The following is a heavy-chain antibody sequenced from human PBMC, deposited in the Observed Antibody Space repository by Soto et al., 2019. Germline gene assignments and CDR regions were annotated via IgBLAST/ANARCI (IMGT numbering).Heavy chain of an antibody. CDR2: ISSSSSYI. D-gene: IGHD4-17*01. CDR3: ARAMTTVTSYYYYYGMDV. Sequence: EVQLVESGGGLVKPGGSLRLSCAASGFTFSSYSMNWVRQAPGKGLEWVSSISSSSSYISYADSVKGRFTISRDNAKNSLYLQMNSLRAEDTAVYYCARAMTTVTSYYYYYGMDVWGQGTTVTVSS. J-gene: IGHJ6*02. V-gene: IGHV3-21*01. CDR1: GFTFSSYS.